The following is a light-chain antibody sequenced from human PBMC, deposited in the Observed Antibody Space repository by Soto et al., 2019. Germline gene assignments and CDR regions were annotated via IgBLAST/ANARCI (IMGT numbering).Light chain of an antibody. CDR2: KAS. V-gene: IGKV1-5*03. Sequence: DIEMTQSPSTLSASVGDRVTITCRASQSISSWLAWYQQTPGKAPKLLIYKASSLESGVPTRFSGSGSVTEFTLNISSLQPDDFATYYCQQYNSYPYTFGHGTKLEIK. CDR1: QSISSW. CDR3: QQYNSYPYT. J-gene: IGKJ2*01.